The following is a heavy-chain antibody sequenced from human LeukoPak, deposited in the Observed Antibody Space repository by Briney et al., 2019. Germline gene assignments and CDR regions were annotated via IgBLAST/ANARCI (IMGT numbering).Heavy chain of an antibody. D-gene: IGHD3-16*01. Sequence: GRSLRLSCAASGFTFDDYAMHWVRQAPGEGLEWVSGISWNSGSIGYADSVKGRFTISRDNAKISLYLQINSLGAEDTSLYYCAKGGGLGGQGTLVTVSS. CDR3: AKGGGL. J-gene: IGHJ4*02. CDR2: ISWNSGSI. V-gene: IGHV3-9*01. CDR1: GFTFDDYA.